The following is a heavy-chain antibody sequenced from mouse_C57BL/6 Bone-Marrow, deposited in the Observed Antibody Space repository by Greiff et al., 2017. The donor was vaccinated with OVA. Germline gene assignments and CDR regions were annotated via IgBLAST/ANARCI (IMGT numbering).Heavy chain of an antibody. V-gene: IGHV7-1*01. CDR2: SRNKANDYTT. Sequence: EVKVVESGGGLVQSGRSLRLSCATSGFTFSDFYMEWVRQAPGKGLEWIAASRNKANDYTTEYSASVKGRFIVSRYTSQSILYLQMNALRAEDTAIYYCARDANDDYLYWYFDVWGTGTTVTVSS. CDR3: ARDANDDYLYWYFDV. D-gene: IGHD2-4*01. CDR1: GFTFSDFY. J-gene: IGHJ1*03.